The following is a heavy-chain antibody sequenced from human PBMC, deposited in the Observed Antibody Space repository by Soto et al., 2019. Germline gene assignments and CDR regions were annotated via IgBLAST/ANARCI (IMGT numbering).Heavy chain of an antibody. J-gene: IGHJ4*02. CDR2: ISKSGGTT. CDR3: VREGHYYFDY. Sequence: PGGSLRLSCAASGFTFSAYEMHWVRQDPGQGLEWVSYISKSGGTTYYADSVKGRFTISRDDAKNSVYLQMSSLRPEDMAVYKCVREGHYYFDYWGQGALVTVSS. CDR1: GFTFSAYE. V-gene: IGHV3-48*03.